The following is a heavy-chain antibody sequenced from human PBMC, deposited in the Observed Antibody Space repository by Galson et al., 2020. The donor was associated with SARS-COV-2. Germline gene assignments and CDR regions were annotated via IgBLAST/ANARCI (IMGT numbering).Heavy chain of an antibody. CDR2: ISTSNSDI. CDR1: GFTFSSYS. D-gene: IGHD4-17*01. J-gene: IGHJ4*02. Sequence: GGSLRLSCAASGFTFSSYSFNWVRQAPGKGLEWVSSISTSNSDIYYADSVKGRFTISRDNAKSSLYLQMNCLRDEDTAVYYCARDKYGDYAFDNWGQGTLVTVSA. V-gene: IGHV3-21*06. CDR3: ARDKYGDYAFDN.